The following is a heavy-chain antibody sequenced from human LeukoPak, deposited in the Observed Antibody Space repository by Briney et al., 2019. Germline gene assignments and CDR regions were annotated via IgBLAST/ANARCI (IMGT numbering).Heavy chain of an antibody. Sequence: SDTLSLTCTVSGVSITSINYYWAWIRQPPGKGLEWIGSLSSGGPTYNNPSLESRTSISADTSSNQLFLKLTFVTAADTAVYFCARRNILSGYYHFDYWGHGTLVTVSS. CDR2: LSSGGPT. V-gene: IGHV4-39*01. J-gene: IGHJ4*01. CDR1: GVSITSINYY. D-gene: IGHD3-9*01. CDR3: ARRNILSGYYHFDY.